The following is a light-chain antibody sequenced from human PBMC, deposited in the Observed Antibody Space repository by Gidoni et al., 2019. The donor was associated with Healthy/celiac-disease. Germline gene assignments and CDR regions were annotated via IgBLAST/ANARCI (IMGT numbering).Light chain of an antibody. CDR3: QQYNSRCT. Sequence: DIQMTQSPSTLSASVGDSVTITCRASQSISSWLAWYQQKPGKAPKLLIYKASSLESGVPSRFSGSGSGTEFTLTISSLQPDDFATYYCQQYNSRCTFGQGTKLEIK. V-gene: IGKV1-5*03. CDR2: KAS. J-gene: IGKJ2*02. CDR1: QSISSW.